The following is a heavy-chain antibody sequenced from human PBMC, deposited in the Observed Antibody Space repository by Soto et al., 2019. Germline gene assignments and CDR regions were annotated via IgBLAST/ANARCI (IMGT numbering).Heavy chain of an antibody. CDR2: IIHIFGTA. V-gene: IGHV1-69*13. CDR3: ASGYYDSSGYYLSFDY. D-gene: IGHD3-22*01. CDR1: GCTFSSYA. J-gene: IGHJ4*02. Sequence: ASVKVSCKASGCTFSSYAISWVRQAPGQGREWMGGIIHIFGTANYAQKYQGRVTITADEATSTAYMELSSLRSEDTAVYSCASGYYDSSGYYLSFDYWGQGTLVTVSS.